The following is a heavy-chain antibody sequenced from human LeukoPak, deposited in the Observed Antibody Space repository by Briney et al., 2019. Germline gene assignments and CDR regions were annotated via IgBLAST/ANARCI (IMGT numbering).Heavy chain of an antibody. CDR1: GYTFTSYG. CDR3: AREGCSGGSCYPSPPFDP. V-gene: IGHV1-18*04. J-gene: IGHJ5*02. Sequence: ASVKVSCKASGYTFTSYGISWVRQAPGQGLEWMGWISAYNGNTNYAQKLQGRVTMTTDTSTSTAYIELRSLRSDDTAAYYCAREGCSGGSCYPSPPFDPWGQGTLVTVSS. D-gene: IGHD2-15*01. CDR2: ISAYNGNT.